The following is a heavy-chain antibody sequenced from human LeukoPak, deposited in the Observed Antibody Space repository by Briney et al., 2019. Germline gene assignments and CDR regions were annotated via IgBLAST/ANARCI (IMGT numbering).Heavy chain of an antibody. V-gene: IGHV1-69*13. D-gene: IGHD3-22*01. CDR3: ARRYYYDSSGYSY. CDR2: IIPIFGTA. J-gene: IGHJ4*02. CDR1: GYTFISYA. Sequence: ASVKVSCKASGYTFISYAISWVRQAPGQGLEWMGGIIPIFGTANYAQKFQGRVTITADESTSTAYMELSSLRSEDTAVYYCARRYYYDSSGYSYWGQGTLVTVSS.